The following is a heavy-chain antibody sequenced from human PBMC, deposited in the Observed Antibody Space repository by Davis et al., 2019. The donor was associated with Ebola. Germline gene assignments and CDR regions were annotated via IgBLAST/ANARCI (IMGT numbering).Heavy chain of an antibody. CDR3: AGLLRSLEWGDY. J-gene: IGHJ4*02. D-gene: IGHD3-3*01. Sequence: PSETLSLTCSASGGSISSAFHFWGWFRQPPAGGLEWIGNVFFSGSAYYNPSLKSRVTIFVDTSTNQFSLNLASVTAADTAIYYCAGLLRSLEWGDYWDQGALVAVSS. V-gene: IGHV4-39*01. CDR1: GGSISSAFHF. CDR2: VFFSGSA.